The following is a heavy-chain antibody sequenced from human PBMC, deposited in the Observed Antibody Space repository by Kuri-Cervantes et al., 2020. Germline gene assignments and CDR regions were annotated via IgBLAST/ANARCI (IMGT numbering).Heavy chain of an antibody. J-gene: IGHJ4*02. V-gene: IGHV3-7*01. D-gene: IGHD3-16*01. CDR2: MKQDESEK. Sequence: GGSLRLSFAASGFTFSTYSMTWVRQAPGKGLEWVASMKQDESEKYYVDSVKGRFTISRDNAKNSLYLQMNSLKDEDTAVYYCATATSSLGYWGQGTLVTVSS. CDR3: ATATSSLGY. CDR1: GFTFSTYS.